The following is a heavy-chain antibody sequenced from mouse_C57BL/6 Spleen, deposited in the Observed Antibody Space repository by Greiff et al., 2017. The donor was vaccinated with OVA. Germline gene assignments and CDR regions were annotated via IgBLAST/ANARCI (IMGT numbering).Heavy chain of an antibody. CDR3: ATLDYYGSSPFAY. CDR2: IWSGGST. Sequence: QVQLKESGPGLVQPSQSLSITCTVSGFSLTSYGVHWVRQSPGKGLEWLGVIWSGGSTDYNAAFISRLSISKDNSKSQVFFKMNSLQADDTAIYYCATLDYYGSSPFAYWGQGTLVTVSA. J-gene: IGHJ3*01. D-gene: IGHD1-1*01. V-gene: IGHV2-2*01. CDR1: GFSLTSYG.